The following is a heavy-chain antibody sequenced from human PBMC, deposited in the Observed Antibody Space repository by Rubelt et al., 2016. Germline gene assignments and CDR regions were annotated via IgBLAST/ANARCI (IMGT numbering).Heavy chain of an antibody. CDR3: ARTYGGNKYYYYYGMDV. CDR2: IWYDGSNK. CDR1: GFTFSSYG. V-gene: IGHV3-30*19. J-gene: IGHJ6*02. Sequence: ASGFTFSSYGMHWVRQAPGKGLEWVAVIWYDGSNKYYADSVKGRFTISRDNSKNTLYLQMNSLRAEDTAVYYCARTYGGNKYYYYYGMDVWGQGTTVTVSS. D-gene: IGHD4-23*01.